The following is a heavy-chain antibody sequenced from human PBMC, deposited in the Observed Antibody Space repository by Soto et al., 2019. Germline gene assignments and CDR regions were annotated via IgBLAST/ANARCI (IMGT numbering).Heavy chain of an antibody. CDR1: GFTFSSYA. D-gene: IGHD1-20*01. CDR3: ASAGVREITRPWSLGDY. Sequence: QVQLVASGGGVVQPGRSLRLSCAASGFTFSSYAMHWVRQAPGKGLEWVAVISYDGVNKYYADSVKGRFTISRDNSKNPLYLQMSCLRAEDTVVDYCASAGVREITRPWSLGDYWGQGTLVTVSS. CDR2: ISYDGVNK. V-gene: IGHV3-30-3*01. J-gene: IGHJ4*02.